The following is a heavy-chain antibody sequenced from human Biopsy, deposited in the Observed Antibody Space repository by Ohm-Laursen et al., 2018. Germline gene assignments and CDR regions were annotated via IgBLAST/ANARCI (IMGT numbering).Heavy chain of an antibody. Sequence: ASVYVSCTVSGYTLTELSMHWVRQSPGKGLEWMGGSAPEDGKTFYAQNFQGRVTMTEDASADTAYMELSGLRSEDTAVYYCAAGFRTGWYWFDSWGQGTLVTVSS. CDR2: SAPEDGKT. D-gene: IGHD6-19*01. J-gene: IGHJ5*01. CDR1: GYTLTELS. V-gene: IGHV1-24*01. CDR3: AAGFRTGWYWFDS.